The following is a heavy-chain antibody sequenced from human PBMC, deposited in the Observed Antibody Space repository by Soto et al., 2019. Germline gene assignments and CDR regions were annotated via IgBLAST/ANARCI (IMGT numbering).Heavy chain of an antibody. Sequence: EVQLVQSGAEVKKPGESLRISCKGSGYSFTSYWISWVRQMPGKGLEWMGRIDPSDSYTNYSPSFQGHVTISADKSISTAYLQWSSLKASDTAMYYCARHGGEDSSSWYGIDYWGQGTLVTVSS. V-gene: IGHV5-10-1*03. CDR3: ARHGGEDSSSWYGIDY. J-gene: IGHJ4*02. CDR2: IDPSDSYT. CDR1: GYSFTSYW. D-gene: IGHD6-13*01.